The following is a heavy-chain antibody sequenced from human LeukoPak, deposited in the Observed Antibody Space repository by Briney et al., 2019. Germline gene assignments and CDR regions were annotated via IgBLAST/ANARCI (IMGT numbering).Heavy chain of an antibody. J-gene: IGHJ1*01. CDR3: AKVGYSSSWYSLPGYFQH. V-gene: IGHV3-30*02. Sequence: PGGSLRLSCAASGFTFSSYGMHWVRQAPGKGLEWVAFIRYDESNKYYADSVKGRFTISRDNSKNTLYLQMNSLRAEDTAVYYCAKVGYSSSWYSLPGYFQHWGQGTLVTVSS. CDR2: IRYDESNK. D-gene: IGHD6-13*01. CDR1: GFTFSSYG.